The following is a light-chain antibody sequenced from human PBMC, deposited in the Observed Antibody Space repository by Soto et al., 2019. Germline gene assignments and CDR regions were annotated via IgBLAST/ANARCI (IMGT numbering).Light chain of an antibody. J-gene: IGLJ2*01. CDR1: SSNIGDNT. V-gene: IGLV1-44*01. CDR3: AVWDDSLDGLV. Sequence: QAVVTQPPSASGTPGQSVTISCSGSSSNIGDNTVNWYQQLPGTAPKLLIYSNDKRWSGVPDRFSASKSGTSASLAISGLQAEDEADYYCAVWDDSLDGLVFGGGTKVTVL. CDR2: SND.